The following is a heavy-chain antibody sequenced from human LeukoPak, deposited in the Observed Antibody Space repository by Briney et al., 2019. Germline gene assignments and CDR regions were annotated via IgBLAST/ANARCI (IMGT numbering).Heavy chain of an antibody. D-gene: IGHD6-19*01. J-gene: IGHJ5*02. CDR1: GGSISSSSYY. CDR3: ARGGWYHWFDP. CDR2: IYYSGST. V-gene: IGHV4-39*07. Sequence: SETLSLTCAVSGGSISSSSYYWGWIRQPPGKGLEWIGSIYYSGSTYYNPSLKSRVTISVDTSKNQFSLKLSSVTAADTAVYYCARGGWYHWFDPWGQGTLVTVSS.